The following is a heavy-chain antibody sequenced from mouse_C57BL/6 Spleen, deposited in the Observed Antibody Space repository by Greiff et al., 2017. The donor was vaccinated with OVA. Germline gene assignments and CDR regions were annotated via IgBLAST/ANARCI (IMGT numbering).Heavy chain of an antibody. CDR1: GYAFTNYL. V-gene: IGHV1-54*01. Sequence: QVQLQQSGAELVRPGTSVKVSCKASGYAFTNYLIEWVKQRPGQGLEWIGVINPGSGGTNYNEKFKGKATLTADKSSSTAYMQLSSLTSEDSAVYFCARSRAYDYAMDYWGQGTSVTVSS. CDR2: INPGSGGT. CDR3: ARSRAYDYAMDY. D-gene: IGHD3-3*01. J-gene: IGHJ4*01.